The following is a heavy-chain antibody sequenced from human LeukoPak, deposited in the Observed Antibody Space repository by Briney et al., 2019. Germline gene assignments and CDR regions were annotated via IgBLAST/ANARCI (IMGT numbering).Heavy chain of an antibody. D-gene: IGHD6-13*01. V-gene: IGHV4-34*01. J-gene: IGHJ5*01. CDR1: GGSFSGYY. CDR2: INHGGST. Sequence: SETLSLTCAVYGGSFSGYYWSWIRQPPGKGLEWIGEINHGGSTNYNPSLKSRVTISVDTSKNQFSLKLSSVTAADTAVYYCARRTFIAAAGNPVESWGQGTLVTVSS. CDR3: ARRTFIAAAGNPVES.